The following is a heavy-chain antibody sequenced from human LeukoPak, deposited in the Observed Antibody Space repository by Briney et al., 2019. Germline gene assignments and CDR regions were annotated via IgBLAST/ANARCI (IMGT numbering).Heavy chain of an antibody. CDR1: GGSISSGGYS. CDR2: IYHSGST. J-gene: IGHJ4*02. V-gene: IGHV4-30-2*01. CDR3: ARGPLYDYVWGSYRYTLYYFDY. Sequence: PSQTLSLTCAVPGGSISSGGYSWSWIRQPPGKGLEWIGYIYHSGSTYYNPSLKSRVTISVDRSKNQFSLKLSSVTAADTAVYYCARGPLYDYVWGSYRYTLYYFDYWGQGTLVTVSS. D-gene: IGHD3-16*02.